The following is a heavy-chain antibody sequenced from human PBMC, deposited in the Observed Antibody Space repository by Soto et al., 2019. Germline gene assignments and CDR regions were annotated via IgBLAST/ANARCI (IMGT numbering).Heavy chain of an antibody. CDR1: GFTFSSYA. Sequence: GGSLRLSCAASGFTFSSYAMHWVRQAPGKGLEWVAVISYDGSNKYYADSVKGRFTISRDNSKNTLYLQMNSLRAEDTAVYYCARGPTNYYDSSGSEDLIDYWGQGTLVTVSS. CDR3: ARGPTNYYDSSGSEDLIDY. D-gene: IGHD3-22*01. V-gene: IGHV3-30-3*01. J-gene: IGHJ4*02. CDR2: ISYDGSNK.